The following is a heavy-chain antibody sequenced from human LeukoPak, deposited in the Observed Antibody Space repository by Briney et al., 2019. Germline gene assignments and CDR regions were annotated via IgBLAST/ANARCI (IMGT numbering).Heavy chain of an antibody. CDR3: ANGNRCTSPNCLGYYYMDV. V-gene: IGHV3-21*04. CDR2: ISSSSSYI. D-gene: IGHD2-8*01. Sequence: KSGGSLRLSCAASGFTFSSYSMNWVRQAPGKGLEWVSSISSSSSYIYYADSVKGRFTISRDNSKNTLYLQMNSLRAEDTAVYYCANGNRCTSPNCLGYYYMDVWGKGTTVTVSS. J-gene: IGHJ6*03. CDR1: GFTFSSYS.